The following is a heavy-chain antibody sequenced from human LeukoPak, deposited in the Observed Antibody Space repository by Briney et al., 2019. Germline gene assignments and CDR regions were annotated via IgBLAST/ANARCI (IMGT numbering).Heavy chain of an antibody. J-gene: IGHJ4*02. CDR3: AKARGIVVVPAAMAFDY. CDR2: ISGSGGST. Sequence: GGSLRLSCAASGFTSSSYAMSWVRQAPGKGLEWVPAISGSGGSTYYADSVKGRFTISRDNSKSTLYLQMNSLRAEDTAVYYCAKARGIVVVPAAMAFDYWGQGTLVTVSS. CDR1: GFTSSSYA. V-gene: IGHV3-23*01. D-gene: IGHD2-2*01.